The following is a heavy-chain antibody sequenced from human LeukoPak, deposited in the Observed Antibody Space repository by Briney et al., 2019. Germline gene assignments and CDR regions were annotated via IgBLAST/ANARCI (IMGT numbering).Heavy chain of an antibody. CDR1: GDSISSFY. V-gene: IGHV4-4*07. CDR2: IYTSGST. J-gene: IGHJ4*02. Sequence: SETLSLTCTVSGDSISSFYWSWIRQPAGKGLEWIGRIYTSGSTNYNPSPKSRVTMSVDTSKNQFSLKLSSVTAADTAVYYCARDVVAAAGSWDCWGQGTLVTVSS. D-gene: IGHD6-13*01. CDR3: ARDVVAAAGSWDC.